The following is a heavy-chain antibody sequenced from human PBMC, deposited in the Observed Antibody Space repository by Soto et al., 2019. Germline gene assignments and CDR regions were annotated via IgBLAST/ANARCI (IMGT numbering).Heavy chain of an antibody. CDR3: ARVRFCSGGSCYPWFDP. Sequence: QVQLQESGPGLVKPSQTLSLTCTVSGGSISSGGYYWSWIRQHPGKGLEWIGYIYYSGSTYYNPPLKGRVTMSVDTSERQFSLKLSSVTAADTAVDYCARVRFCSGGSCYPWFDPWGQGTLVTVSS. J-gene: IGHJ5*02. D-gene: IGHD2-15*01. V-gene: IGHV4-31*03. CDR2: IYYSGST. CDR1: GGSISSGGYY.